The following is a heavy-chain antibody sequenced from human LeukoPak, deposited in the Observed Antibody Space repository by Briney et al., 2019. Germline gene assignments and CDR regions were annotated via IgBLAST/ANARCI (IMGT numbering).Heavy chain of an antibody. V-gene: IGHV4-34*01. J-gene: IGHJ4*02. D-gene: IGHD3-3*01. CDR3: ARGGARIYDFWSGYHDDFDY. CDR2: INHSGST. Sequence: SETLSLTCAVYGGSFSGYYLSWIRQPPGKGLEWIGEINHSGSTNYNPSLKSRVTISVDTSKNQFSLKLSSVTAADTAVYYCARGGARIYDFWSGYHDDFDYWGQGTLVTVSS. CDR1: GGSFSGYY.